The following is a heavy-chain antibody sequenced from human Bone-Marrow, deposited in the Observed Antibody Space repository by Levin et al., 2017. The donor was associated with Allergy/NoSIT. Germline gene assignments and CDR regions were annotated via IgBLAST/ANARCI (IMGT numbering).Heavy chain of an antibody. V-gene: IGHV3-49*03. CDR3: ARDMERNRLVPAGFFDS. CDR2: IGPRAYGGAK. CDR1: IINFHSYI. J-gene: IGHJ4*02. D-gene: IGHD2-2*01. Sequence: GGSLRLSCSGSIINFHSYILSWFRQAPGKGLEWVGMIGPRAYGGAKYLAASLEGRFAISRDDAKTTAYLQMNNLQIEDTGVYFCARDMERNRLVPAGFFDSWGLGTLVVVSS.